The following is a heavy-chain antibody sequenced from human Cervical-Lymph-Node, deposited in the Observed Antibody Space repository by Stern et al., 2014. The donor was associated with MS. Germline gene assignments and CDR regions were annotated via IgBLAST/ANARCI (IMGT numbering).Heavy chain of an antibody. Sequence: VQLVESGGGLVKPWGSLRLSCAASGFTFSSYSMNWVRQAPGKGLEWVSSISSSSIYIYYADSVKGRFTISRDNAKNSLYLQMNSLRAEDTAVYYCAREGSGYCSSTSCYSWGQGTLVTVSS. CDR3: AREGSGYCSSTSCYS. V-gene: IGHV3-21*01. J-gene: IGHJ5*02. D-gene: IGHD2-2*01. CDR1: GFTFSSYS. CDR2: ISSSSIYI.